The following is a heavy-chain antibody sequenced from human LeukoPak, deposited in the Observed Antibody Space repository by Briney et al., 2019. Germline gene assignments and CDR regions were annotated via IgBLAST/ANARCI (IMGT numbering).Heavy chain of an antibody. CDR1: GYSISSGYY. J-gene: IGHJ4*02. Sequence: PSETLSLTCAVSGYSISSGYYWGWIRPPPGKGLEWIGSIYHSGSTYYNPSLKSRVTISVDTSKNQFSLKLSSVTAADTAVYYCARLSLASDYWGQGTLVTVSS. CDR2: IYHSGST. D-gene: IGHD2/OR15-2a*01. V-gene: IGHV4-38-2*01. CDR3: ARLSLASDY.